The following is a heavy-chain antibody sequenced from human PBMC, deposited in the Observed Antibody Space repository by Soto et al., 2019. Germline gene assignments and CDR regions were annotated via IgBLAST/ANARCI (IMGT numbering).Heavy chain of an antibody. D-gene: IGHD1-26*01. Sequence: QVQLQESGPGLVKPSQTLSLTCTVSGGSISSGGYYWSWIRPHPGKGLEWSGYIYYSGSTYYNPSLTSRVTISVETSKNQFSLKLSSVTAADTAVYYCSRKVENWFDPWGQGTLVTGSS. CDR2: IYYSGST. CDR3: SRKVENWFDP. J-gene: IGHJ5*02. CDR1: GGSISSGGYY. V-gene: IGHV4-31*03.